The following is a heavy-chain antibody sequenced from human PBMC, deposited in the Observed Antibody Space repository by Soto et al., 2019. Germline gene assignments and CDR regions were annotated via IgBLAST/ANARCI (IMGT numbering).Heavy chain of an antibody. CDR3: ARTARRFDF. J-gene: IGHJ4*01. V-gene: IGHV4-59*03. Sequence: NPSETLSLTCSVTDDSFKNYYWSWIRQPPGKGLECIGYIFHSGDTNYNPSLRSRVTMSLDTSKNQVSLRLTSVTAADTAVYYCARTARRFDFWGHGILVTVSS. D-gene: IGHD6-6*01. CDR2: IFHSGDT. CDR1: DDSFKNYY.